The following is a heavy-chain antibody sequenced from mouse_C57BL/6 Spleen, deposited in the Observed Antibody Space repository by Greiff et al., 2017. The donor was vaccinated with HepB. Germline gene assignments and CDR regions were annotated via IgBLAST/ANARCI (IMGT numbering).Heavy chain of an antibody. CDR2: ISYDGSN. CDR1: GYSITSGYY. CDR3: ARDLSGFDY. Sequence: EVKLVESGPGLVKPSQSLSLTCSVTGYSITSGYYWNWIRQFPGNKLEWMGYISYDGSNNYNPSLKNRISITRDTSKNQFFLKLNSLTTEDTAPYYCARDLSGFDYWGQGTTLTVSS. J-gene: IGHJ2*01. V-gene: IGHV3-6*01. D-gene: IGHD3-1*01.